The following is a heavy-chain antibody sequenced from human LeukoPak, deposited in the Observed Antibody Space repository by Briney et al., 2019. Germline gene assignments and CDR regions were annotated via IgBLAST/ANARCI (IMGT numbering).Heavy chain of an antibody. CDR1: GGSISSSSYY. J-gene: IGHJ5*02. D-gene: IGHD6-6*01. V-gene: IGHV4-39*01. CDR2: IYYSGST. CDR3: ARPLALVAARPDWFGP. Sequence: SETLSLTCTVSGGSISSSSYYWGWIRQPPGKGLGWIGRIYYSGSTYYNPSLKSRVTISVDTSKNQFSLKLCSVTAADTAVYYCARPLALVAARPDWFGPWGQGTLVTVSS.